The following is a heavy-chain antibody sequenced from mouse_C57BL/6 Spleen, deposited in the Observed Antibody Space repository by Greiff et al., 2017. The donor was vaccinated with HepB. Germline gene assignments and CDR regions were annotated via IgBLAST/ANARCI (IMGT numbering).Heavy chain of an antibody. CDR3: ARDFSDGYYVAY. Sequence: VQLQESGPGLVKPSQSLSLTCSVTGYSITSGYYWNWIRQFPGNKLEWMGYISYDGSNNYNPSLKNRISITRDTSKNQFFLKLNSVTTEDTATYYCARDFSDGYYVAYWGQGTLVTVSA. CDR2: ISYDGSN. CDR1: GYSITSGYY. D-gene: IGHD2-3*01. V-gene: IGHV3-6*01. J-gene: IGHJ3*01.